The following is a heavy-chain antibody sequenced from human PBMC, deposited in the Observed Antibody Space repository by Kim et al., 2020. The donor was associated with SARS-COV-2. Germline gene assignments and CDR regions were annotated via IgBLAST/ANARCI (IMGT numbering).Heavy chain of an antibody. J-gene: IGHJ4*02. CDR3: ASRSSIAAAGFDY. CDR2: IIPILGIA. D-gene: IGHD6-13*01. V-gene: IGHV1-69*04. CDR1: GGTFSSYA. Sequence: SVKVSCKASGGTFSSYAISWVRQAPGQGLEWMGRIIPILGIANYAQKFQGRVTITADKSTSTAYMELSSLRSEDTAVYYCASRSSIAAAGFDYWGQGTLVTVSS.